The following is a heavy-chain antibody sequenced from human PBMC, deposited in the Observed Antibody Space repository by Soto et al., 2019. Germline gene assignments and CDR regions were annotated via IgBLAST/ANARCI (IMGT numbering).Heavy chain of an antibody. CDR3: ARGVGWNYLSYWYDP. D-gene: IGHD1-7*01. Sequence: QVQLVQSGAEVKQPGSSVKVSCKASGGTFSSYAISWVRQAPGQGLEWMGGIIPIFGTANYAPKFQGRVTMTADESTSTAYMELSSLRSEDTAVYYCARGVGWNYLSYWYDPWGQGTLVTVSS. CDR2: IIPIFGTA. J-gene: IGHJ5*02. V-gene: IGHV1-69*01. CDR1: GGTFSSYA.